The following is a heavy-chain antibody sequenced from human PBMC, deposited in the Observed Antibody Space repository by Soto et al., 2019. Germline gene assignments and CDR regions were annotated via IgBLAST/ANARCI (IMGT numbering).Heavy chain of an antibody. V-gene: IGHV3-23*01. CDR2: IKGSGVNI. CDR3: TASAYDTFLDY. J-gene: IGHJ4*02. D-gene: IGHD5-12*01. CDR1: GFTFSGYA. Sequence: PGGSLRLSCAASGFTFSGYAMSWVRQAPGKGLEWVSTIKGSGVNIYYADSVKGRLTISRDNSKNTLYLQMNSLRAEDTAVYYCTASAYDTFLDYWAQGRLVTVSS.